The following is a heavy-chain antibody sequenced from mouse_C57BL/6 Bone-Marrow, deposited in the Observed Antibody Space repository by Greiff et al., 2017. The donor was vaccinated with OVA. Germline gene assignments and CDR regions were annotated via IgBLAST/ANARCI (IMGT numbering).Heavy chain of an antibody. CDR1: GFSLTSYG. Sequence: QVQLKESGPGLVQPSQSLSITCTASGFSLTSYGVHWVRQSPGKGLEWLGVIWSGGSTDYNAAFISRRGISKENSKTQVFFKMNSLQADDTAIYDCARMAYDYDSWFAYWGQGTLVTVSA. V-gene: IGHV2-2*01. J-gene: IGHJ3*01. D-gene: IGHD2-4*01. CDR3: ARMAYDYDSWFAY. CDR2: IWSGGST.